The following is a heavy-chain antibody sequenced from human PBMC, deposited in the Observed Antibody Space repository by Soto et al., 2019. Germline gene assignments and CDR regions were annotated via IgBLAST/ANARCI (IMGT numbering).Heavy chain of an antibody. V-gene: IGHV1-69*06. CDR1: GGTFSSYA. D-gene: IGHD3-3*01. CDR3: ARDGRNYDFWSGYFVHYYGMDV. CDR2: IIPIFGTA. Sequence: SVKVSCKASGGTFSSYAISWVRQAPGQGLEWMGGIIPIFGTANYAQKFQGRVTITADKSTSTAYMELSSLRSEDTAVYYCARDGRNYDFWSGYFVHYYGMDVWGQGTTVTVSS. J-gene: IGHJ6*02.